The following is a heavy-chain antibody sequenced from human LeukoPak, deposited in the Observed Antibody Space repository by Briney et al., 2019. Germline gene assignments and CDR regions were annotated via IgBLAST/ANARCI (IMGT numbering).Heavy chain of an antibody. CDR2: ISGGGTYT. D-gene: IGHD3-10*01. V-gene: IGHV3-23*01. CDR1: GFTFSSHA. CDR3: ARAYRGYFYGSGSFHYFDY. Sequence: GGSLRLSCAASGFTFSSHAMSWVRQAPGKGLEWVSAISGGGTYTHYADSVKGRFTISRDNSKTTLYLQMNSLRAEDTALYYCARAYRGYFYGSGSFHYFDYWGQGTLVPVSS. J-gene: IGHJ4*02.